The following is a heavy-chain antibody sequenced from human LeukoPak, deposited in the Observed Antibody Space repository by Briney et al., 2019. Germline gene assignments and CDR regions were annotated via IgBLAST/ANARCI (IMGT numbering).Heavy chain of an antibody. D-gene: IGHD4-17*01. CDR3: AREGDYGDFDNWFDP. Sequence: SETLSLTCAVSGGSFSGYYWSWIRQPPGKGLEWIGEINHSGSTNYNPSLKSRVTISVDTSKNQFSLKLSSVTAADTAVYYCAREGDYGDFDNWFDPWGQGTLVTVSS. V-gene: IGHV4-34*01. CDR2: INHSGST. CDR1: GGSFSGYY. J-gene: IGHJ5*02.